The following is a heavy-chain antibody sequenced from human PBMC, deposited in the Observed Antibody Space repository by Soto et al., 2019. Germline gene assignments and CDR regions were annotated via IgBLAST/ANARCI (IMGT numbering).Heavy chain of an antibody. Sequence: QITLKESGPTLVKPTQTLTLTCTFSGFSLSTSGVGVGWIRQPPGKALEWLALLYWDDDKRYTPSLRPRLTITADASKNQVVFTMIRMDPVDTATYYCAHTFRDNNEYYSGQWGQGTLVTVSS. J-gene: IGHJ4*02. CDR3: AHTFRDNNEYYSGQ. CDR1: GFSLSTSGVG. D-gene: IGHD1-1*01. V-gene: IGHV2-5*02. CDR2: LYWDDDK.